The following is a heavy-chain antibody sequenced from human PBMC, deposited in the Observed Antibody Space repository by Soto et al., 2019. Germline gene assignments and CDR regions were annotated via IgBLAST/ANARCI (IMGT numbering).Heavy chain of an antibody. Sequence: QITLQESGPTVVEPTETLTLTCTFSGLSLTTTGVGVGWIRQPPGKALEWLAIIYWNGDQRYNPALRHRLTITKDTSKNQVVLTVTNMESVDTATYFCAQRRQLVTLFGVVEVWFDPWGQGTLVSVSS. CDR3: AQRRQLVTLFGVVEVWFDP. CDR1: GLSLTTTGVG. J-gene: IGHJ5*02. D-gene: IGHD3-3*01. V-gene: IGHV2-5*01. CDR2: IYWNGDQ.